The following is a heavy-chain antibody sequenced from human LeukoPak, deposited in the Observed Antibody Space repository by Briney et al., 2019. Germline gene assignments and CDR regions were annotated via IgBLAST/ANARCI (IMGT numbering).Heavy chain of an antibody. J-gene: IGHJ5*02. V-gene: IGHV1-18*01. Sequence: ASVKVSCKASGGTFSNYAISWVRQAPGQGLEWMGWISAYNGNTNYAQKLQGRVTMTTDTSTSTAYMELRSLRSDDTAVYYCARDGMIPNWFDPWGQGTLVTVSS. CDR3: ARDGMIPNWFDP. D-gene: IGHD1-26*01. CDR1: GGTFSNYA. CDR2: ISAYNGNT.